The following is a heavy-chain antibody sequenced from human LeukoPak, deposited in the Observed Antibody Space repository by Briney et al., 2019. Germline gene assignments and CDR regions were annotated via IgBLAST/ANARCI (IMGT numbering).Heavy chain of an antibody. J-gene: IGHJ6*02. D-gene: IGHD2-15*01. Sequence: SETLSLTCTVSGGSISSYYWSWIRQPPGKGLEWIGYIYYSGSTNYNPSLKSRVTISVDTSKNQFSLKLSSVTAADTAVYYCARGLSGYYYYGMDVWGQGTTVTVSS. CDR2: IYYSGST. CDR3: ARGLSGYYYYGMDV. V-gene: IGHV4-59*01. CDR1: GGSISSYY.